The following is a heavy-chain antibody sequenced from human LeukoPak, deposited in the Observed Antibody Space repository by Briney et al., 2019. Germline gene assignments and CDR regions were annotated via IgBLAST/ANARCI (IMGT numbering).Heavy chain of an antibody. Sequence: SQTLSLTCVVSGGSVSIKNGAWNWIRQSPSKGLEWLGRTYYRYKWYNDYAESMEGRMTISQDTSKNQYSLHLNPVTPDDTAVYYCARDFGTTGWHTFDYWGQGTLVTVSS. CDR1: GGSVSIKNGA. V-gene: IGHV6-1*01. D-gene: IGHD6-19*01. CDR3: ARDFGTTGWHTFDY. J-gene: IGHJ4*02. CDR2: TYYRYKWYN.